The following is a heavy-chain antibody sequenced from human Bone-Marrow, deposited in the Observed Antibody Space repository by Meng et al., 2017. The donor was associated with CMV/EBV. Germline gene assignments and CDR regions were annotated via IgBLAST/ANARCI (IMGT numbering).Heavy chain of an antibody. CDR2: ISGSGGNI. J-gene: IGHJ4*02. D-gene: IGHD3-3*01. V-gene: IGHV3-23*01. CDR3: AKDQDITIFGVVTDGFDY. CDR1: GFTFDTSA. Sequence: GGSLRLSCTASGFTFDTSAMSWVRQAPGKGLEWVSSISGSGGNIYYSDSVKGRFTISRDNSKNTLYLQMNSLRAEDTAVYYCAKDQDITIFGVVTDGFDYWGQGTLVTVSS.